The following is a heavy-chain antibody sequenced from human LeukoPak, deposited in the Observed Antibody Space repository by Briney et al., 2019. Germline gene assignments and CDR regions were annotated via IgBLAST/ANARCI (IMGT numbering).Heavy chain of an antibody. D-gene: IGHD3-10*01. CDR3: ARSDYHNSGSHTVFDAFDI. CDR2: IDDSGNT. J-gene: IGHJ3*02. Sequence: SETLSLTCTVSDGSISRYYWSWIRRPPGKGLEWIGYIDDSGNTNYNPSLKSQVTISVDKSKNQFSLKLSFVTAADTAMYYCARSDYHNSGSHTVFDAFDIWGQGTRVTVSS. CDR1: DGSISRYY. V-gene: IGHV4-59*01.